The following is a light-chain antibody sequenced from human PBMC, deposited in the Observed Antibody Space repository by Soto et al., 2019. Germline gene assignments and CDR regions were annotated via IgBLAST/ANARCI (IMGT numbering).Light chain of an antibody. CDR1: QGISSY. CDR2: AAS. CDR3: QEVNSYPFT. V-gene: IGKV1-9*01. J-gene: IGKJ3*01. Sequence: DIQLTQSPSFLSASVGDRVTITCRASQGISSYLAWYQQKPGKAPKLLNYAASTLESGVPSRFSGSGAGTEFTLTISSLQPEDFATYLCQEVNSYPFTFGPGTKVDGK.